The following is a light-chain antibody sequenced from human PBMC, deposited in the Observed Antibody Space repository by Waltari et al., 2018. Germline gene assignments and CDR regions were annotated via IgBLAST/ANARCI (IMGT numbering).Light chain of an antibody. CDR1: QSVSTY. CDR2: DAS. Sequence: EIVLTQSPATLSLSPGERATLSCRASQSVSTYLAWDQHKPGQAPRRLICDASNRATGIRARFSGSGSGTDFTLTISSLEPDDFAVYYCQQRTNGPPVTFGQGTRLDLK. J-gene: IGKJ5*01. V-gene: IGKV3-11*01. CDR3: QQRTNGPPVT.